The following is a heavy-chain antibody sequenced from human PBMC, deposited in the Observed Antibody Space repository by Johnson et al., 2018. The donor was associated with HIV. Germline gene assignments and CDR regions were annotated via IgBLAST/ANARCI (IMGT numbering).Heavy chain of an antibody. Sequence: QVQLVESGGGVVQPGRSLRLSCAASAFTFSSYAMHWVRQAPGKGLEWVAVISYDGSNKYYADSVKGRFTISRDNSKNTLYLQMNSLRAEDTARDYCSGGRDLRAFDIWGPGTMVTVSS. CDR3: SGGRDLRAFDI. CDR1: AFTFSSYA. V-gene: IGHV3-30*04. D-gene: IGHD2-21*02. J-gene: IGHJ3*02. CDR2: ISYDGSNK.